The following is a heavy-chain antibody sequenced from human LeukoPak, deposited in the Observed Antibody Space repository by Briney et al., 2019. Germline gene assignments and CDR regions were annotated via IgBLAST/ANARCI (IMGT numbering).Heavy chain of an antibody. J-gene: IGHJ4*02. CDR2: IYYSGST. CDR3: ARQAVVVAALLDC. V-gene: IGHV4-39*01. D-gene: IGHD2-15*01. CDR1: GGSISSSSYY. Sequence: PSETLSLTCTVSGGSISSSSYYWGWIRQPPGKELEWIGNIYYSGSTYYNPSLMSRVTISVDTSKNHFSLKLSSVTAADTAVYYCARQAVVVAALLDCWGQGTLVTVSS.